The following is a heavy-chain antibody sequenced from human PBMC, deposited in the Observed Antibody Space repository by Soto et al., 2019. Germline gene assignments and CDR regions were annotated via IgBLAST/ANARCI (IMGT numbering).Heavy chain of an antibody. CDR2: INPNSGGT. J-gene: IGHJ3*02. D-gene: IGHD2-2*01. V-gene: IGHV1-2*04. CDR1: GYTFTGYY. CDR3: ARDCSSTSCLHAVDI. Sequence: AAVKVSCKASGYTFTGYYMHWARQAPGQGLEWMGWINPNSGGTNYAQKFQGWVTMTRDTSISTAYMELSRLRSDDTAVYYCARDCSSTSCLHAVDIWGQGTMVTVSS.